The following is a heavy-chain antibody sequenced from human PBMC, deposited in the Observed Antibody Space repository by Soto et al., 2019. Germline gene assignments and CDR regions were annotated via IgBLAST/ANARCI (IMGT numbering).Heavy chain of an antibody. D-gene: IGHD2-15*01. CDR3: TKGDSSGYFDPSAGYSTPDH. Sequence: EVQLFESGGGLVEPGESLRLSCAASGFLFNDFAMRWVRQAPGKGLEWVSTITTSDDITYSADSVRGRFTISRDNSANTLFLQMSSLRGDDTATYYCTKGDSSGYFDPSAGYSTPDHWGQGTLVTVSS. CDR1: GFLFNDFA. V-gene: IGHV3-23*01. J-gene: IGHJ5*02. CDR2: ITTSDDIT.